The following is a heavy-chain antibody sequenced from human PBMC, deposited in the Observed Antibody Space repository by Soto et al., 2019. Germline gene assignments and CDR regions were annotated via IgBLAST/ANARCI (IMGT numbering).Heavy chain of an antibody. D-gene: IGHD3-9*01. Sequence: SETLSLACTVSGGSLSSYYWSWIRKPPGKGLEWIGSIYYSGSTYYNPSLKSRVTISVDTSKNQFSLKLSSVTAADTAVYYCARITIFPYWGQGTLVTVSS. CDR3: ARITIFPY. CDR2: IYYSGST. V-gene: IGHV4-59*05. J-gene: IGHJ4*02. CDR1: GGSLSSYY.